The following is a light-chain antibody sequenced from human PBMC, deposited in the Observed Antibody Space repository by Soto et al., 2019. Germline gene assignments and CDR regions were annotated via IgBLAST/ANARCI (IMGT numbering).Light chain of an antibody. Sequence: EIVLTPSPVTLYLSQGERATLSCTASQSGTSTYLAWYQQKPGQSPRLIIYGGSTKASDFPDRFSGRGSGADFHLIIGRVEPGDSAVYYCQCHQFDSSRVYSFGQGTKLEI. V-gene: IGKV3-20*01. CDR1: QSGTSTY. CDR3: QCHQFDSSRVYS. J-gene: IGKJ2*03. CDR2: GGS.